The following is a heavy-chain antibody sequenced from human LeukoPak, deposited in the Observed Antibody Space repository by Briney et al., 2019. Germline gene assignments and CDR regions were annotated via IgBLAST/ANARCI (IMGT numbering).Heavy chain of an antibody. CDR1: GFTFSSYW. CDR3: ARVLTRGHSYGSPFDY. CDR2: INTDGSSA. V-gene: IGHV3-74*01. J-gene: IGHJ4*02. D-gene: IGHD5-18*01. Sequence: GGSLRLSCAASGFTFSSYWMHWVRQAPGKGLVWVSRINTDGSSAVYADSVKGRFTISRDNAKNTLYLQMNSLRAEDTAVYYCARVLTRGHSYGSPFDYWGQGTLVTVSS.